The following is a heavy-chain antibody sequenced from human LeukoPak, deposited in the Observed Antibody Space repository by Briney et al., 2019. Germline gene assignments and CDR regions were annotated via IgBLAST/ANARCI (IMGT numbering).Heavy chain of an antibody. CDR3: AKDGGKVRFDY. V-gene: IGHV3-30-3*01. CDR1: GFTFSSYA. CDR2: ISYDGSNK. J-gene: IGHJ4*02. Sequence: GRSLRLSCAASGFTFSSYAMHWVRQAPGKGLEWVAVISYDGSNKYYADSVKGRFTISRDDSKNTFYLQMNSLRPEDTAVYYCAKDGGKVRFDYWGQGTLVTVSS.